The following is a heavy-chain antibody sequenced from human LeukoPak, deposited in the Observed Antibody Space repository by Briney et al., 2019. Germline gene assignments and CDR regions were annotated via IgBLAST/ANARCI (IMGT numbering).Heavy chain of an antibody. CDR2: ISWSRYII. CDR3: VRDHVGGSCVDCPLGDAFDT. V-gene: IGHV3-9*01. J-gene: IGHJ3*02. Sequence: QSGRSLRLSCAASGFTFDEYAMHWVRHAPGKGLEWVSGISWSRYIIEYADSVRGRFTISRDNAKNSLFLQMNSLRAEDSAMYYCVRDHVGGSCVDCPLGDAFDTWGQGTMVTVSS. D-gene: IGHD2-15*01. CDR1: GFTFDEYA.